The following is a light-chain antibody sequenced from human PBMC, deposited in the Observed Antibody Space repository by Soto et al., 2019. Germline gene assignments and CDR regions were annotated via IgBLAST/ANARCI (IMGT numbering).Light chain of an antibody. CDR3: KQTVQHPWT. J-gene: IGKJ1*01. Sequence: DIVMTQTPLSLSVTPGQPASISCKSSQSLVFSDGKTYFYWYLQKPGQPPQLLIHGVSTRFSGVTDRFSGSGSGTDFTLTISRLEAEDVGVYYCKQTVQHPWTFGQGTKVEVK. V-gene: IGKV2D-29*01. CDR2: GVS. CDR1: QSLVFSDGKTY.